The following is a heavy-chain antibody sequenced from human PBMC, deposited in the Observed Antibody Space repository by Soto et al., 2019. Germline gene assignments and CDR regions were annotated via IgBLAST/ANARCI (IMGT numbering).Heavy chain of an antibody. J-gene: IGHJ4*02. CDR2: IKQDGSDK. Sequence: EVQLVESGGGLVQPGGSXRLSCAASGFTFSTYWMSWVCQAPGKGLEWVANIKQDGSDKYYVDSVKGRFTISRDNAKNSLYLQMNGLRAEDTAVYYCARVKSLAGHYWGQGTLVTVSS. CDR3: ARVKSLAGHY. V-gene: IGHV3-7*05. D-gene: IGHD2-15*01. CDR1: GFTFSTYW.